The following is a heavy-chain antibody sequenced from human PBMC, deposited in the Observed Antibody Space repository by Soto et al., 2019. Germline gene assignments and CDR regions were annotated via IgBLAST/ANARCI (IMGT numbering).Heavy chain of an antibody. J-gene: IGHJ6*02. CDR1: GGFVNSDTHS. V-gene: IGHV4-61*01. CDR3: ARFVRSCSATTCSTRADV. D-gene: IGHD2-2*01. CDR2: IYSGGST. Sequence: QVQLQESGPGLVKPSETLSLTCTVSGGFVNSDTHSWSWIRQTPGKRLEWIGFIYSGGSTKNPSLRGRVTMSVDTSMNPFSPKLRSVIVADTAVYHCARFVRSCSATTCSTRADVWGQGITVTVSS.